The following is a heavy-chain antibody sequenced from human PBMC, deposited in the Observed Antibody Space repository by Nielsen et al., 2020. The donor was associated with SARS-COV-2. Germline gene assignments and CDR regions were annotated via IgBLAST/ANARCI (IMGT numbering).Heavy chain of an antibody. CDR3: VRGLQVPNGLAHR. CDR1: AFTFSTYW. J-gene: IGHJ4*02. D-gene: IGHD3-16*01. CDR2: INSDGSST. V-gene: IGHV3-74*01. Sequence: GESLKISCAASAFTFSTYWMHWVRQAPGKGLVWVSRINSDGSSTSYADSVKGRFTISRDNAKNTLYLQMISLRAEDTAVYYCVRGLQVPNGLAHRWGQGTLVTVSS.